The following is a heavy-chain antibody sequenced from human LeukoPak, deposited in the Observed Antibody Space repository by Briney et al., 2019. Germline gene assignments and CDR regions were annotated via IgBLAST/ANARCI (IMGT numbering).Heavy chain of an antibody. CDR2: ISGSGGST. D-gene: IGHD3-10*01. Sequence: GGALRLSCAASGFTFSSYAMSWVRQASGKGLEWVSAISGSGGSTYYADSVKGRFTISRDNSKNTLYLQMNSLRAEDTAVYYCAKDLITYYYGSGSPRPVDYWGQGTLVTVSS. J-gene: IGHJ4*02. CDR3: AKDLITYYYGSGSPRPVDY. CDR1: GFTFSSYA. V-gene: IGHV3-23*01.